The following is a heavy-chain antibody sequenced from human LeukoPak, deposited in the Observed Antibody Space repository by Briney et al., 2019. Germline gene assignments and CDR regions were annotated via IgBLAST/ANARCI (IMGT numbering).Heavy chain of an antibody. D-gene: IGHD4-17*01. CDR1: GFTFSSYA. CDR3: AKTVTTFASDY. CDR2: ISNGGSST. Sequence: GGSLRLSCAASGFTFSSYAMSWVRQAPGKGLEWVSGISNGGSSTYYADSVKGRFTISRDNSKNTLYLQMNSLRAEDTAVYYCAKTVTTFASDYWGQGTLVTVSS. J-gene: IGHJ4*02. V-gene: IGHV3-23*01.